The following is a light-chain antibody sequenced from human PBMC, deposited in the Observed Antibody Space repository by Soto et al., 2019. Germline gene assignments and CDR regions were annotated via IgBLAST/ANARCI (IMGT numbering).Light chain of an antibody. V-gene: IGLV2-14*03. CDR2: DVT. CDR3: SSYTSSTTYV. J-gene: IGLJ1*01. Sequence: QSALTQPASVSGPPGQSIAISCTGTSSDVGGYNYVSWYQQHPGKAPKLMIYDVTNRPSGVSNRFSGSKSGNTASLTISGLQAEDEADYYCSSYTSSTTYVFGTGTKVTVL. CDR1: SSDVGGYNY.